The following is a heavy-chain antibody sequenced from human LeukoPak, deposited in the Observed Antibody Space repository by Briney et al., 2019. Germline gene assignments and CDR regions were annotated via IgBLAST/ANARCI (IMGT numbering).Heavy chain of an antibody. Sequence: GGSLRLSCAASGFTFSNYGMHWVRQAPGKGLEWVAVVWSDGTTKNYADSVKGRFTISRDNSKNTVYLQMNSLRADDTAVYYCARGPHIVLVTAPDYWGQGTLVTVSS. V-gene: IGHV3-33*01. CDR3: ARGPHIVLVTAPDY. CDR1: GFTFSNYG. D-gene: IGHD2-21*02. J-gene: IGHJ4*02. CDR2: VWSDGTTK.